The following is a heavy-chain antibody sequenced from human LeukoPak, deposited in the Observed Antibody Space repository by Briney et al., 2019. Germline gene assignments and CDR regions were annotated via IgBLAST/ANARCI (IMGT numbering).Heavy chain of an antibody. CDR1: GFTFSDYY. J-gene: IGHJ4*02. D-gene: IGHD3-22*01. V-gene: IGHV3-11*04. CDR3: VRDDDRPDNGLDY. CDR2: ISTSGSTK. Sequence: GGSLRLSCAASGFTFSDYYLSWIRQAPGKGLEWISYISTSGSTKFYTDSVKGRFSISRDNAKNSLYLQMSSLRAEDTAVYYCVRDDDRPDNGLDYWGQGTLVTVSS.